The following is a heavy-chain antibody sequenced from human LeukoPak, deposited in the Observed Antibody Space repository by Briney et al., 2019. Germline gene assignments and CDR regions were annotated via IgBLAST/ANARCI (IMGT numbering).Heavy chain of an antibody. V-gene: IGHV3-21*01. Sequence: GGSLRLSCAASGFTFSSYSMNWVRQAPGKGLEWVSSISSSSSYIYYADSVKGRFTISRDNAKNSLYLQMNSLRAEDTAVYYCARVRGYYGSGSYLDYWGQGTLVTVSS. CDR2: ISSSSSYI. D-gene: IGHD3-10*01. CDR3: ARVRGYYGSGSYLDY. J-gene: IGHJ4*02. CDR1: GFTFSSYS.